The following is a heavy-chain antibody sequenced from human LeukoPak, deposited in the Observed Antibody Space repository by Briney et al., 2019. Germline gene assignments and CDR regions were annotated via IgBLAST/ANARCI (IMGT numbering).Heavy chain of an antibody. J-gene: IGHJ4*02. D-gene: IGHD3-22*01. CDR1: GFPFSSYA. Sequence: SGGSLRLSCAASGFPFSSYATSWVRQAPGKGLEWVSAISGSGGSTYYADSVKGRFTISRDNSKNTLFLLMHSLRAEDTAVYYCAKDGFHDSSGYAAYWGQGTLVTVSS. CDR2: ISGSGGST. CDR3: AKDGFHDSSGYAAY. V-gene: IGHV3-23*01.